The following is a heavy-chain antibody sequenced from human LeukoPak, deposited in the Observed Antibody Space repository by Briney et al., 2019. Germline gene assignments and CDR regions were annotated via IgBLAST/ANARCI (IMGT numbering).Heavy chain of an antibody. Sequence: SETLSLTCTVSGGSISSYYWSWIRQPAGKGLEWIGRIYTSGSTNYNPSLKSRVTMSVDTSKNQFSLKLSSVAAADTAVYYCATSAADTSFDYWGQGTPVTVSS. D-gene: IGHD6-13*01. CDR2: IYTSGST. V-gene: IGHV4-4*07. J-gene: IGHJ4*02. CDR3: ATSAADTSFDY. CDR1: GGSISSYY.